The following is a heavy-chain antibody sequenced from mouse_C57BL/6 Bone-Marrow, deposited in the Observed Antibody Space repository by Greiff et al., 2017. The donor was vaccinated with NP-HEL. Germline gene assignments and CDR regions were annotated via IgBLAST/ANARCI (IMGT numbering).Heavy chain of an antibody. J-gene: IGHJ1*03. CDR2: ISSGGSYT. D-gene: IGHD2-2*01. CDR1: GFTFSSYG. V-gene: IGHV5-6*02. CDR3: ARRRLRRWYFDV. Sequence: DVKLVESGGDLVKPGGSLKLSCAASGFTFSSYGMSWVRQTPDQRLEWVATISSGGSYTYYPDSVKGRFTISRDNAKNTLYLQMSSLKSEDTAMYYCARRRLRRWYFDVWGTGTTVTVSS.